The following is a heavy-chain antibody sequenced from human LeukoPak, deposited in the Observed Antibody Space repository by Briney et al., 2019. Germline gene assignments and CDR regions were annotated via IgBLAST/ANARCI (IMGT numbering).Heavy chain of an antibody. J-gene: IGHJ4*02. CDR2: ISSSGSTI. Sequence: GGSLRLSCAASGFTFSDYYMSWVRQAPGKGLEWVSYISSSGSTIYYADSVKGRFTISRDNAKNSLYLQMNSLRAEDTAVYYCARDSKEYYYDSSRAFFDYWGQGTLVTVSS. D-gene: IGHD3-22*01. V-gene: IGHV3-11*01. CDR1: GFTFSDYY. CDR3: ARDSKEYYYDSSRAFFDY.